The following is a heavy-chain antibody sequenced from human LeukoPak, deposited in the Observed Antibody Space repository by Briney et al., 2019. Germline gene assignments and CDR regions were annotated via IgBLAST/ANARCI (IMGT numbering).Heavy chain of an antibody. Sequence: ASVKVSCKASGYTFTSYDINWVRQATGQGLEWMGWMNPNSGNTGYAQKFQGRVTMTRNTSISTAYMELSSLRSEDTAVYYCARETNWLSAKYYDYGMDVWGQGTTVTVSS. V-gene: IGHV1-8*01. J-gene: IGHJ6*02. CDR1: GYTFTSYD. CDR2: MNPNSGNT. CDR3: ARETNWLSAKYYDYGMDV. D-gene: IGHD3-9*01.